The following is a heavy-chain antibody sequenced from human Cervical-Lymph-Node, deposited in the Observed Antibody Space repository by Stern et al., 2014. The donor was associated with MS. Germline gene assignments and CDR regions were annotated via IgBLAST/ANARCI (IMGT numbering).Heavy chain of an antibody. CDR2: ITWNSGGI. Sequence: EVQLLESGGGLVQPGRSLRLSCAGSGFTFADYDMHWVRQAPGKGLEWVSGITWNSGGIDYADSVKGRFIISRDNAKNALYLQMNSLRTEDTALYYCAKDPSPRYSYGPHDKWGQGTLVTVSS. V-gene: IGHV3-9*01. CDR3: AKDPSPRYSYGPHDK. CDR1: GFTFADYD. D-gene: IGHD5-18*01. J-gene: IGHJ4*02.